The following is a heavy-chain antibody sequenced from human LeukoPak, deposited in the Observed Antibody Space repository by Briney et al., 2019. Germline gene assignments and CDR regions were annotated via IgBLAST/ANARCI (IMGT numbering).Heavy chain of an antibody. CDR3: ARSWLTGDCGY. CDR1: GFTFSSYS. Sequence: GSLRLSCAASGFTFSSYSMNWVRQAPGKGLEWVSSISSSSSFIYYADSVKGRFTISRDNAKNSLYLQMNSLRAEDTAVYYCARSWLTGDCGYWGQGTLVTVSS. D-gene: IGHD7-27*01. J-gene: IGHJ4*02. CDR2: ISSSSSFI. V-gene: IGHV3-21*01.